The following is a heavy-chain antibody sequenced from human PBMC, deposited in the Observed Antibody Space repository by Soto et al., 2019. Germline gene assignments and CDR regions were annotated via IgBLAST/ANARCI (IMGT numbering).Heavy chain of an antibody. CDR2: INAGNGHT. CDR1: GFIFTNHA. V-gene: IGHV1-3*01. J-gene: IGHJ4*02. CDR3: ARGIWTMTRGAYYFDN. Sequence: ASVQVSCKASGFIFTNHAMQWVRQAPGQRLEWMGWINAGNGHTKYSQNFQGRVTITRDTSSSTVYMELSSLISEDASIYYCARGIWTMTRGAYYFDNWGQGTLVTVSS. D-gene: IGHD3-10*01.